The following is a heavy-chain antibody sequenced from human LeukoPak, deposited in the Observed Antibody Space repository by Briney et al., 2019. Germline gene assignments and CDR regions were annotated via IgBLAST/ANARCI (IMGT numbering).Heavy chain of an antibody. Sequence: TGGSLRLSCAASGFTFSNAWMSWVRQAPGKGLEWVGRIKSKTDGGTTDYAAPVKGRFTISRDDSKNTLYLQMNSLKTEDTAVYYCTTDAHSYGPGAIDYWGQGTLVTVSS. J-gene: IGHJ4*02. CDR2: IKSKTDGGTT. V-gene: IGHV3-15*01. CDR1: GFTFSNAW. D-gene: IGHD5-18*01. CDR3: TTDAHSYGPGAIDY.